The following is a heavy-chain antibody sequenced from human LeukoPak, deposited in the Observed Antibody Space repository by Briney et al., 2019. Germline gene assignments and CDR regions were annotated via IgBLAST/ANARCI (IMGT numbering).Heavy chain of an antibody. D-gene: IGHD1-14*01. Sequence: GGSLRLSCAASGFTFSTFAMNWVRQAPGKGLEWVAAISDSGTSTYYADSVKGRFTISRDNAKNSLYLQMNSLRAEDTAVYYCARVLFNPKGYWGQGTLVTVSS. CDR1: GFTFSTFA. CDR2: ISDSGTST. J-gene: IGHJ4*02. CDR3: ARVLFNPKGY. V-gene: IGHV3-23*01.